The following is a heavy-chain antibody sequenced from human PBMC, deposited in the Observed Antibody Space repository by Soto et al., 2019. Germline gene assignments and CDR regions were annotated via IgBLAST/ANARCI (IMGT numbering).Heavy chain of an antibody. D-gene: IGHD2-15*01. J-gene: IGHJ3*01. Sequence: PSVILSLPGSVTGCSISSGGYSWTWIRQPPGKGLEWIGYIYHSGNTYYNPSLKSRVTISGDRSKNQFTLNLSAVTAADTAVDYCARKVAADDALDVWGQGTMVTVSS. CDR2: IYHSGNT. CDR1: GCSISSGGYS. V-gene: IGHV4-30-2*01. CDR3: ARKVAADDALDV.